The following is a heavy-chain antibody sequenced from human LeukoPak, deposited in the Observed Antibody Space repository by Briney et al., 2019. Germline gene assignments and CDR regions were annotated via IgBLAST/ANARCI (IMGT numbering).Heavy chain of an antibody. V-gene: IGHV3-30*02. D-gene: IGHD1-1*01. Sequence: GESLRLSCAASGFTFSSYCMHCVRQPPSKWLEWVAFIRYDVSNKYYAGSVKGRFTISRDNSKNTLYLQMNSLRAEDTAVYYCAKDLVRTTGTTPYYYYYMDVWGKGTTVTVSS. J-gene: IGHJ6*03. CDR1: GFTFSSYC. CDR3: AKDLVRTTGTTPYYYYYMDV. CDR2: IRYDVSNK.